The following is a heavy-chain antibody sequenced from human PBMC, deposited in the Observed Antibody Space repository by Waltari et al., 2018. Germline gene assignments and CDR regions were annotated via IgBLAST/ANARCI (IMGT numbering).Heavy chain of an antibody. J-gene: IGHJ4*02. CDR2: IWFDGSNK. CDR3: ARETGSSSEAY. CDR1: GFTFSRYG. V-gene: IGHV3-33*01. Sequence: QVQLVESGGGVVQPGGSLRLSCAASGFTFSRYGRHWVRQAPGKGLEWVAVIWFDGSNKFYADSVRGRFTISRDNSKNTLYLLMNSLRADDTAVYYCARETGSSSEAYWGQGTLVTVSS. D-gene: IGHD6-6*01.